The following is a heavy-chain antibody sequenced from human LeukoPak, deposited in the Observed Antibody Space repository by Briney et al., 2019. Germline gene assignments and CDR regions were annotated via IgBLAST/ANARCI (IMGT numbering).Heavy chain of an antibody. J-gene: IGHJ4*02. CDR2: ISSSSSYI. CDR1: GFTFSSYS. D-gene: IGHD4-23*01. V-gene: IGHV3-21*01. Sequence: GGSLRLSCAASGFTFSSYSMNWVRQAPGKGLEWVSSISSSSSYIYYADSVKGRFTISRDNAKNSLYLQMNSLSAEHTAGYYCARGSGTAVNHLVVDGGREPRVTVPS. CDR3: ARGSGTAVNHLVVD.